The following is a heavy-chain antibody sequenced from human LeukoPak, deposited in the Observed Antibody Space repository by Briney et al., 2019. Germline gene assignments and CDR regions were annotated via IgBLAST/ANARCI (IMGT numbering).Heavy chain of an antibody. Sequence: GGSLRLSCAASGFTFNNAWMSWVRQAPGKGLEWVGRIKSKTDGGTTDYAAPVKGRFTISRGDSKNTLFLQMNSLKTEDTAVYYCTKKYYDFWSGSYVSDYWGQGTLVTVSS. J-gene: IGHJ4*02. CDR1: GFTFNNAW. CDR2: IKSKTDGGTT. D-gene: IGHD3-3*01. CDR3: TKKYYDFWSGSYVSDY. V-gene: IGHV3-15*01.